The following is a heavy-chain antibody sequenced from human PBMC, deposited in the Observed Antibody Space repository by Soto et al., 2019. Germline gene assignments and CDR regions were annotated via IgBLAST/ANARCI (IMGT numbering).Heavy chain of an antibody. V-gene: IGHV1-18*01. Sequence: QVQLVQSGDEVKKPGASVKVSCKASGYIFVNYGIAWVRQAPGQRLEWRGWISPYTGNTHSATKIQGRLTMTTDTSTSTAYMDLGSVTSDDTAVYYCVMVDNYVTPTPQDVWGQGTTVTVSS. CDR1: GYIFVNYG. D-gene: IGHD3-16*01. J-gene: IGHJ6*02. CDR3: VMVDNYVTPTPQDV. CDR2: ISPYTGNT.